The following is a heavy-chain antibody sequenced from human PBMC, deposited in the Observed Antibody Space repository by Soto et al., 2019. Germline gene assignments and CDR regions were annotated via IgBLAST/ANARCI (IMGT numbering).Heavy chain of an antibody. Sequence: QVQLVESGGGVVQPGRSLRLSCAASGFTFSSYAMHWVRQAPGKGLEWVAVISYDGSNKYYANSVKGRFTISRDNSKNALYLQMNSLRAEDTAVYYCARATVMGAFAFWGQGTMVTVSS. D-gene: IGHD4-17*01. J-gene: IGHJ3*01. CDR3: ARATVMGAFAF. CDR1: GFTFSSYA. CDR2: ISYDGSNK. V-gene: IGHV3-30-3*01.